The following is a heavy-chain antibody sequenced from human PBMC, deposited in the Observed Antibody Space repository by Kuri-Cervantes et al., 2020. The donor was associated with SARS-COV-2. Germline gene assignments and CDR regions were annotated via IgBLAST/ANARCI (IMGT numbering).Heavy chain of an antibody. CDR1: GFTFSSYA. D-gene: IGHD1-26*01. Sequence: RGSLRLSSAASGFTFSSYAMSWVRQAPGKGLEWVSAISGSGGSTYYADSVEGRFTISRDNSKNTLYLQMNSLRAEDTAVYYCAKCGELLTSSYYYYGMDVWGQGTTVTVSS. CDR3: AKCGELLTSSYYYYGMDV. V-gene: IGHV3-23*01. CDR2: ISGSGGST. J-gene: IGHJ6*02.